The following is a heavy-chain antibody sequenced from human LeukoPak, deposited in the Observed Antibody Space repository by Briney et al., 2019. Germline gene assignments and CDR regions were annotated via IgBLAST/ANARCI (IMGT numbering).Heavy chain of an antibody. CDR2: ISSSSSYI. D-gene: IGHD3-10*01. CDR3: ARDYGSGSYPYWFDP. V-gene: IGHV3-21*01. J-gene: IGHJ5*02. CDR1: GFTFGSYS. Sequence: GGSLRLSCAASGFTFGSYSMNWVRQAPGKGLEWVSSISSSSSYIYYADSVEGRFTISRDNAKNSLYLQMNSLRAEDTAVYYCARDYGSGSYPYWFDPWGQGTLVTVSS.